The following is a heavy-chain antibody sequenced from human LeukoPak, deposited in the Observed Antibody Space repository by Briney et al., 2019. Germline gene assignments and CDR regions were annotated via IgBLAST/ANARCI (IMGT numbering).Heavy chain of an antibody. CDR3: ARLMTIGDAFDV. CDR1: GYTFTSYG. D-gene: IGHD4/OR15-4a*01. CDR2: IDPKSGGT. J-gene: IGHJ3*01. Sequence: ASVKVSCKASGYTFTSYGISWVRQAPGQGLEWMGRIDPKSGGTRLRQDFQGRVAMTRDTSISTAYLEMNSLGFDDTAAYFCARLMTIGDAFDVWGQGTILTVSS. V-gene: IGHV1-2*06.